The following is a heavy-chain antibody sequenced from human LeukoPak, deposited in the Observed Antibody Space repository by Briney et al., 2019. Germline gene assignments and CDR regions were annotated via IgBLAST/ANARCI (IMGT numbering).Heavy chain of an antibody. Sequence: PGRSLRLSCAGSGFSFSTYDMLWVRQAPGKGLEWVSAIGSGGDAYYAGSVKGRFTISRESAKNSFYLQMNSLNAGDTAVYFCARAVAGTDEIDSWGQGTLVTVSS. CDR1: GFSFSTYD. CDR2: IGSGGDA. CDR3: ARAVAGTDEIDS. D-gene: IGHD6-19*01. V-gene: IGHV3-13*01. J-gene: IGHJ4*02.